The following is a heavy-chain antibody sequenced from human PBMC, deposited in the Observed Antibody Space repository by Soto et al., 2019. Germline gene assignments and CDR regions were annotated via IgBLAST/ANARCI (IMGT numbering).Heavy chain of an antibody. CDR3: VKGLPYSSRRYPRAFHI. CDR1: GFTFSSSA. J-gene: IGHJ3*02. Sequence: GGSLRLACSVSGFTFSSSAMHWVRQAPGKGLEYVSSIGADGVRTYYADSVKGRFTISRDNSENTLYLQMSSLRTEGTALYYCVKGLPYSSRRYPRAFHIWGQAPIVTVS. D-gene: IGHD6-13*01. V-gene: IGHV3-64D*08. CDR2: IGADGVRT.